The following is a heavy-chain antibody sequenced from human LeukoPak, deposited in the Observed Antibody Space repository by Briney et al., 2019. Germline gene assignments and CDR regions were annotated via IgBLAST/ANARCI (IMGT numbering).Heavy chain of an antibody. CDR2: ISGSGGST. J-gene: IGHJ6*02. Sequence: EPGGSLRPSCAASGFTFSSYAMSWVRQAPGKGLEWVSAISGSGGSTYYADSVKGRFTISRDNSKNTLYLQMNSLRAEDTAVYYCAKSRLRSHYYGMDVWGQGTTVTVSS. CDR1: GFTFSSYA. CDR3: AKSRLRSHYYGMDV. D-gene: IGHD4-17*01. V-gene: IGHV3-23*01.